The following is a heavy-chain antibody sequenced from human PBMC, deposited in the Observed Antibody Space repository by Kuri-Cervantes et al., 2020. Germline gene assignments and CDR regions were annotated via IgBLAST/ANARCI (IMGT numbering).Heavy chain of an antibody. D-gene: IGHD6-19*01. V-gene: IGHV3-48*01. Sequence: GESLKISCAASGFTFSSYSMNWVRQAPGKGLEWVSYISSSGSTIYYADSVKGRFTISRDNAKNSLYLQMNSLRAEDKAVYYCASERGIAVAVHFYYWGQGTLVTVSS. CDR3: ASERGIAVAVHFYY. J-gene: IGHJ4*02. CDR1: GFTFSSYS. CDR2: ISSSGSTI.